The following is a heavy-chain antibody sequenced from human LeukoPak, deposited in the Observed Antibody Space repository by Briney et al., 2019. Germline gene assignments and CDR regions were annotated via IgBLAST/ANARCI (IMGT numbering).Heavy chain of an antibody. D-gene: IGHD5-24*01. Sequence: PSETLSLTCTVSGGSISSYYWSWIRQPPGKGLEWIGYIYYSGSTNYNPSLKSRVTISVDTSKNQFSLKLSSVTAADTAVYYCARVGSGRSGTATILSLYYYYYYMDVWGKGTTVTVSS. CDR2: IYYSGST. V-gene: IGHV4-59*01. CDR3: ARVGSGRSGTATILSLYYYYYYMDV. J-gene: IGHJ6*03. CDR1: GGSISSYY.